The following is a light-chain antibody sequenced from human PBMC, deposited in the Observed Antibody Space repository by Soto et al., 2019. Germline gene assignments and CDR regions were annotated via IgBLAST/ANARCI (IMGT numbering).Light chain of an antibody. CDR1: HSVSINS. V-gene: IGKV3-20*01. CDR2: DAS. J-gene: IGKJ1*01. Sequence: ETVLTQSPGTLSLSPGERAPLSCMASHSVSINSLAWYQQKPGQAPRCLIYDASTRATGIPDRFSGSGSGTDFNLTISRLEPEDFALYYCLQYSRSVRTFGQGTKVESK. CDR3: LQYSRSVRT.